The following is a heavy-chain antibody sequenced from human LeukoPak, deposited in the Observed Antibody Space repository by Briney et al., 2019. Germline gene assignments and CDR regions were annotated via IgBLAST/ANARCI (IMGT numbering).Heavy chain of an antibody. CDR1: GGSISSSCYY. CDR3: ARYRSLYYFDY. CDR2: IYYSGST. J-gene: IGHJ4*02. V-gene: IGHV4-39*07. Sequence: SETLSLTCTVSGGSISSSCYYWGWIRQPPGKGLEWIGSIYYSGSTYYNPSLKSRVTISVDTSKNRFSLKLSSVTAADTAVYYCARYRSLYYFDYWGQGTLVTVSS. D-gene: IGHD6-6*01.